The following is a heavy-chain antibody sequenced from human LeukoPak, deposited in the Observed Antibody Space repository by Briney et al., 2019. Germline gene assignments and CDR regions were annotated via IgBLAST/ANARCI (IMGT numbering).Heavy chain of an antibody. V-gene: IGHV4-34*01. CDR1: DDSITMYY. CDR2: INHSGST. Sequence: SETLSLTCSVSDDSITMYYWSWIRQPPGKGLEWIGEINHSGSTNYNPSLKSRVTISVDTSKNQFSLKLSSVTAADTAVYYCARWQVATGMDVWGKGTTVTISS. D-gene: IGHD5-12*01. J-gene: IGHJ6*04. CDR3: ARWQVATGMDV.